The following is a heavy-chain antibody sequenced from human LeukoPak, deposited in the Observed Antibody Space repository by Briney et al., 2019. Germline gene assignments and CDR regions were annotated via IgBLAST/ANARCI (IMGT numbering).Heavy chain of an antibody. Sequence: PGGSLRLSCADSGFTFSGYAVSWVRQPPGKGLEWVLGISVTGDYTHYADSVKGRFSVSRDNSKNTLYLHMNSLTVEDTAVYFCATFRGDGYNLGFDNWGQGTLATVSP. CDR1: GFTFSGYA. D-gene: IGHD5-24*01. J-gene: IGHJ4*02. CDR3: ATFRGDGYNLGFDN. CDR2: ISVTGDYT. V-gene: IGHV3-23*01.